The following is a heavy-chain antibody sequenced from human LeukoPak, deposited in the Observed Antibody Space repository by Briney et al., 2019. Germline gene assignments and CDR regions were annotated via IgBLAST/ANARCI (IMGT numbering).Heavy chain of an antibody. CDR2: IYYTGST. D-gene: IGHD5-24*01. CDR1: GGSISSYY. J-gene: IGHJ6*03. Sequence: SEALSLTCSVSGGSISSYYWSWIRQPPGKGLEWIGYIYYTGSTNYNPSLKSRVTMSVDTSKNQFSLKLSSVTAADTAVYYCAREMATPHYYYYMDVWGKGTTVTISS. V-gene: IGHV4-59*12. CDR3: AREMATPHYYYYMDV.